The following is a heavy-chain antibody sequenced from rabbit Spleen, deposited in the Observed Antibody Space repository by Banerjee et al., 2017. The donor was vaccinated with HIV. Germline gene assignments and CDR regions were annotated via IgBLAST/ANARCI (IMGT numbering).Heavy chain of an antibody. Sequence: QEQLVESGGGLVQPEGSLTLTCKASGFSFSDRDVMCWVRQAPGKGLEWIACINAATAKPVYATWAKGRFTISRTSSTTVTLRMTSLTAADRATYFCARDLLGVIGWNFFLWFPGTLVTVS. J-gene: IGHJ4*01. CDR1: GFSFSDRDV. V-gene: IGHV1S45*01. CDR3: ARDLLGVIGWNFFL. D-gene: IGHD1-1*01. CDR2: INAATAKP.